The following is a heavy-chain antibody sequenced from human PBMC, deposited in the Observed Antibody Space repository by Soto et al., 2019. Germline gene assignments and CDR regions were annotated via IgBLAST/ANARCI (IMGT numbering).Heavy chain of an antibody. CDR1: GGPISSYY. CDR2: IYYSGST. J-gene: IGHJ4*02. Sequence: SETLSLTCTVSGGPISSYYWSWIRQPPGKGLEWIGYIYYSGSTNYNPSLKSRVTISVDTSKNQFSLKLSSVTAADTAVYYCARGGYFDWSPPGYWGQGTLVTVSS. CDR3: ARGGYFDWSPPGY. D-gene: IGHD3-9*01. V-gene: IGHV4-59*01.